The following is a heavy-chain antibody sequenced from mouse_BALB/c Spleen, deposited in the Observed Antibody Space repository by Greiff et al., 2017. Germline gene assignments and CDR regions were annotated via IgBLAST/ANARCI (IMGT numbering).Heavy chain of an antibody. Sequence: EVKLMESGGGLVKPGGSLKLSCAASGFTFSDYYMYWVRQTPEKRLEWVATISDGGSYTYYPDSVKGRFTISRDNAKNNLYLQMSSLKSEDTAMYYCASYYYGSSLYAMDYWGQGTSVTVSS. J-gene: IGHJ4*01. CDR2: ISDGGSYT. D-gene: IGHD1-1*01. V-gene: IGHV5-4*02. CDR3: ASYYYGSSLYAMDY. CDR1: GFTFSDYY.